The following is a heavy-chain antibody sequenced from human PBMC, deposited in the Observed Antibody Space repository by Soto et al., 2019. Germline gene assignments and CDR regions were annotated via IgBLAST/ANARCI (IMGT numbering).Heavy chain of an antibody. CDR3: ARGAVLTAIPSNCFDP. CDR1: GGTFSSYT. CDR2: IIHIIGIA. V-gene: IGHV1-69*02. D-gene: IGHD2-21*02. Sequence: QVQLVQSGAEVKKPGSSVKVSCKASGGTFSSYTISWVRQAPGQGLEWMGRIIHIIGIANYAQKFQGRVTIPADKSTSTAYMELSSLSSEDTAVYYCARGAVLTAIPSNCFDPWGQGTLVTVSS. J-gene: IGHJ5*02.